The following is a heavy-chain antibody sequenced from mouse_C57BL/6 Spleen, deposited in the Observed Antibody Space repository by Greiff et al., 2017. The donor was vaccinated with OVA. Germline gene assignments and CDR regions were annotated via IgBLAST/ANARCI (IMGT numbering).Heavy chain of an antibody. Sequence: QVQLQQPGAELVKPGASVKLSCKASGYTFTSYWMQWVKQRPGQGLEWIGEIDPSDSSTNYNQQFKGKATLTVDTSSSTADMQLSSLTSEYSAVYYCARSLIITTVVDLYAMDYWGQGTSVTVSS. CDR3: ARSLIITTVVDLYAMDY. V-gene: IGHV1-50*01. D-gene: IGHD1-1*01. J-gene: IGHJ4*01. CDR1: GYTFTSYW. CDR2: IDPSDSST.